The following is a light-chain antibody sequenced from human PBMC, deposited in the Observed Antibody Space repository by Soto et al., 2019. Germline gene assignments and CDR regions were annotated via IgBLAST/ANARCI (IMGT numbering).Light chain of an antibody. CDR2: GAS. V-gene: IGKV3-20*01. J-gene: IGKJ1*01. Sequence: EIVLTQSPGTLSLSPGERATLSCRASQSVSSNYLAWYQQKHGQAPRLLIYGASSRATGIPDRFSGSGSGKDFILTISRLEPEDFAVYYCQQYASTPSGTFGQGTRVDIK. CDR3: QQYASTPSGT. CDR1: QSVSSNY.